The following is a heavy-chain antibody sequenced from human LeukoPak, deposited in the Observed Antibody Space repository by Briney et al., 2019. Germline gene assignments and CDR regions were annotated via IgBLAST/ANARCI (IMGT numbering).Heavy chain of an antibody. Sequence: ASMKVSCKASGYTFTAYYIHWVRQAPGQGLEWMGWIDPNSGDTKYVEKFQGRVTMTRGTSISTAYMELSRLKSDDTAVYYCARLVWGVDYYYYYMDVWGKGTTVTVSS. D-gene: IGHD3-10*01. J-gene: IGHJ6*03. CDR2: IDPNSGDT. CDR3: ARLVWGVDYYYYYMDV. V-gene: IGHV1-2*02. CDR1: GYTFTAYY.